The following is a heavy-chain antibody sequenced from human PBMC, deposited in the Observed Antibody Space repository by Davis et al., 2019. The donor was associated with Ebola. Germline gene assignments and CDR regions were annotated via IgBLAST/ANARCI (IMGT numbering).Heavy chain of an antibody. Sequence: PGGSLRLSCAASGFTFSSYWMHWVRQAPGKGLVWVSRINSDGSSTSYADSVKGRFTTSRDNAKNTVYMQMNSLRAEDTAVYYCARDGGICGVVIAYYFDYWGQGTLVTVSS. V-gene: IGHV3-74*01. CDR1: GFTFSSYW. D-gene: IGHD3-3*01. CDR2: INSDGSST. J-gene: IGHJ4*02. CDR3: ARDGGICGVVIAYYFDY.